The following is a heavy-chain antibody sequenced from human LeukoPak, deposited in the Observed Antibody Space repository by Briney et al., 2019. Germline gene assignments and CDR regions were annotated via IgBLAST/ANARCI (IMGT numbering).Heavy chain of an antibody. CDR1: GSEDYA. CDR3: AKSRGLSDDYYFFDI. CDR2: LSWNGVSI. V-gene: IGHV3-9*02. J-gene: IGHJ3*02. D-gene: IGHD3/OR15-3a*01. Sequence: PGGSLRLSCVVSGSEDYAMHWVRQAPGKGLEWVSGLSWNGVSIGYADSVKGRFTVSRDNAKRSLFLQMNSLRPEDTALYYCAKSRGLSDDYYFFDIWGQGTMVTVSS.